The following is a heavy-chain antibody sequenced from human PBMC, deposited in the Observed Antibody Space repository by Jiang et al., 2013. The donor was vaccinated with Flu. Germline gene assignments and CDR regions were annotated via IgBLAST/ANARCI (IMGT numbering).Heavy chain of an antibody. CDR3: ARDNDLGYSSSWYWYYYYGMDV. V-gene: IGHV4-59*12. CDR1: GGSISSYY. Sequence: PGLVKPSETLSLTCTVSGGSISSYYWSWIRQPPEKGLEWIGYIYYSGSTNYNPSLKSRVTISVDTSKNQFSLKLSSVTAADTAVYYCARDNDLGYSSSWYWYYYYGMDVWGQGTTVTVSS. J-gene: IGHJ6*02. D-gene: IGHD6-13*01. CDR2: IYYSGST.